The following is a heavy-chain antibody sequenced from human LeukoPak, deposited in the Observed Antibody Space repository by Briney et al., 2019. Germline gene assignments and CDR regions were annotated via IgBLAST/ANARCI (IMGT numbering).Heavy chain of an antibody. CDR2: IYHSGST. D-gene: IGHD5-18*01. V-gene: IGHV4-59*01. Sequence: PSETLSLTCSVSGGSIGTYYWSWIRQPPGKGLECIGYIYHSGSTNYNPSLKSRVTISVDTSKNQFSLKLTSVTAADTAVYYCARVGYTHGYSYFDYWGQGTLVTVSS. CDR1: GGSIGTYY. CDR3: ARVGYTHGYSYFDY. J-gene: IGHJ4*02.